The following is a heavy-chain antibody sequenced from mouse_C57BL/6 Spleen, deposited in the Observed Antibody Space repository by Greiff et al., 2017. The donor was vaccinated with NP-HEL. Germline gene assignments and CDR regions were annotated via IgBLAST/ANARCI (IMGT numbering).Heavy chain of an antibody. CDR1: GFTFSSYA. J-gene: IGHJ3*01. V-gene: IGHV5-9-1*02. Sequence: EVQLVESGEGLVKPGGSLKLSCAASGFTFSSYAMSWVRQTPEKRLEWVAYISSCGDYIYYADTVKGRFTISRDNARNTLYLQMSSLKSEDTAMYYCTRDRYYYGSSLFAYWGQGTLVTVSA. D-gene: IGHD1-1*01. CDR2: ISSCGDYI. CDR3: TRDRYYYGSSLFAY.